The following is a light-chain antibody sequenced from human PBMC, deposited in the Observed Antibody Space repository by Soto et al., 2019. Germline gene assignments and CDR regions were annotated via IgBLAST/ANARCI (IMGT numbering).Light chain of an antibody. J-gene: IGKJ2*01. CDR3: QQRGNRPRT. V-gene: IGKV3-11*01. CDR1: QSVSSY. Sequence: EIVWTQSPATLSLSPGERATLSCRASQSVSSYLAWYQQKPGQAPRLLIYGASNRATDIPARFSGSGSGTDVNLTISSLESDDFAVDYSQQRGNRPRTFGQGTTLEIK. CDR2: GAS.